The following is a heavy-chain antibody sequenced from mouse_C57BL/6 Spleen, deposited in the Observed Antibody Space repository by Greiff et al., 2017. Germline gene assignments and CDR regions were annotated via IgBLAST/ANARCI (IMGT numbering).Heavy chain of an antibody. CDR1: GYTFTSYW. V-gene: IGHV1-50*01. CDR3: ARVPHWDRDGYFDV. D-gene: IGHD4-1*01. CDR2: IDPSDSDT. J-gene: IGHJ1*03. Sequence: QVQLQQPGAELVKPGASVKLSCKASGYTFTSYWMQWVKQRPGQGLEWIGEIDPSDSDTNYNQKFKGKATVTVDTSSSTAYMQLSSLTSEDSAVYYGARVPHWDRDGYFDVWGTGTTVTVSS.